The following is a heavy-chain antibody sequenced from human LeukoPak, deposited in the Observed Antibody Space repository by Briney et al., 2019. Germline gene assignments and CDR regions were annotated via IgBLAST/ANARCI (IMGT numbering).Heavy chain of an antibody. D-gene: IGHD2-2*01. J-gene: IGHJ6*02. CDR2: TRDKAKSHTT. Sequence: GGSLRLSCAASGFTFSTCAMSWVRQAPGKGLEWVARTRDKAKSHTTEYAASVKGRFTISRDDSRNSLYLEMNSLRTEDTAVYYCARGPTATSSYQSYHYGLDVWGQGTSVTVS. CDR1: GFTFSTCA. CDR3: ARGPTATSSYQSYHYGLDV. V-gene: IGHV3-72*01.